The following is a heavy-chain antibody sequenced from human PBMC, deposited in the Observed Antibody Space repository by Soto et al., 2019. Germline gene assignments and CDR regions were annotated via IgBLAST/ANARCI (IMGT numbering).Heavy chain of an antibody. CDR3: ARRPRYSNYVDY. V-gene: IGHV2-5*01. CDR1: GFSLSTSGVG. Sequence: QITLKESGPTLVKPTQTLTLTCTFSGFSLSTSGVGVRWIRQPPGKALEWLALIYWNDDKRYSPSLKSRLTIDKDTSKNQVVLNMTNMDPVDTATYFCARRPRYSNYVDYWGQGTLVTVSS. D-gene: IGHD4-4*01. CDR2: IYWNDDK. J-gene: IGHJ4*02.